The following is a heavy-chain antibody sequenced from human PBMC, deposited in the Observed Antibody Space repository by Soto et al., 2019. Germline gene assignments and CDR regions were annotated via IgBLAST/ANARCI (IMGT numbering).Heavy chain of an antibody. CDR3: ASSIN. V-gene: IGHV3-33*03. CDR2: IWYDGSKK. J-gene: IGHJ4*02. Sequence: GGSLRLSCPASGFPFSIYGMDWVRQAPGKGLDWVGVIWYDGSKKDYAESVKGRFTISRDNSKNMLYLQMNSLRADDTAVYYCASSINWGQGTLVTV. CDR1: GFPFSIYG.